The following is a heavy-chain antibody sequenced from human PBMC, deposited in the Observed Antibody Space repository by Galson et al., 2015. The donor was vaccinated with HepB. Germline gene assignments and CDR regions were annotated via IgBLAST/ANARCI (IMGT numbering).Heavy chain of an antibody. V-gene: IGHV4-59*11. Sequence: LTCTVSNDSLTGHYWNWIRQSPGKGLEWLGYIYYSGSTAYNPSVKNEVTISLDTSKNQFSLRLNSVTAADTAIYFCARGWAFDKWGQGTMVTVSS. D-gene: IGHD2-15*01. J-gene: IGHJ3*02. CDR3: ARGWAFDK. CDR1: NDSLTGHY. CDR2: IYYSGST.